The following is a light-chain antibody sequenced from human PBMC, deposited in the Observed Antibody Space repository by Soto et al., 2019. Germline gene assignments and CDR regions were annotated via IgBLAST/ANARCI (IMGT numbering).Light chain of an antibody. CDR1: QSVGRSY. CDR2: SVS. V-gene: IGKV3-20*01. J-gene: IGKJ5*01. CDR3: QQYDCSPFT. Sequence: IVLTQAPGTLSLSPGQRATLSCRVSQSVGRSYLAWYQQKPGQAPRLLISSVSKRATGIPDRFSGGGSGTDFTLTISRVEPEDFALYSCQQYDCSPFTFGQGTRLEIK.